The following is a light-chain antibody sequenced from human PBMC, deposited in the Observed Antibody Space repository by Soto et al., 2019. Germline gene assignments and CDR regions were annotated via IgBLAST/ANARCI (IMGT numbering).Light chain of an antibody. CDR2: DVN. J-gene: IGLJ3*02. CDR3: SSYTSSTTVV. CDR1: TSDVGGYNY. V-gene: IGLV2-14*01. Sequence: QSALTQAASVSGSPGQSITISCTGTTSDVGGYNYVSWYQQYPGKAPKLMIYDVNNRPSGVSNRFSGSKSGNTASLTISGLQAEDEADYYCSSYTSSTTVVFGGGTQLTVL.